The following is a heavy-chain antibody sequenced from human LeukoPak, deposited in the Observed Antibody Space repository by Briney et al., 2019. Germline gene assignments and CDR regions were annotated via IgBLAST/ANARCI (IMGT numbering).Heavy chain of an antibody. Sequence: PSETLSLTCTVSRVSISSGSHHWGSFRQSPGKRLGWIGSLYYSRTTYYNPSLNSRATISVVTSKNQFSLQLNSVTAADTAVYYCARHDGRGGNTMGALDSWGQGSLVTVSS. CDR1: RVSISSGSHH. D-gene: IGHD3-3*01. CDR2: LYYSRTT. V-gene: IGHV4-39*01. CDR3: ARHDGRGGNTMGALDS. J-gene: IGHJ4*02.